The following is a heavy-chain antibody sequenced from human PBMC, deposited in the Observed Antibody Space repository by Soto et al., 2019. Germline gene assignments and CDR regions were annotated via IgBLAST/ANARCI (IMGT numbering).Heavy chain of an antibody. CDR1: GDSVSSSYYY. V-gene: IGHV4-39*01. Sequence: QVQLQESGPGLVKPSEALSLTCTVSGDSVSSSYYYWGWIRQPPGKGLEWIGSIFYSGSTDYNPSLKSRVTISVDTSKNQFSLKLSSVTAADTAVYYCARRASSRQIYHYGMDVWGPGTTVTVSS. J-gene: IGHJ6*02. D-gene: IGHD6-13*01. CDR2: IFYSGST. CDR3: ARRASSRQIYHYGMDV.